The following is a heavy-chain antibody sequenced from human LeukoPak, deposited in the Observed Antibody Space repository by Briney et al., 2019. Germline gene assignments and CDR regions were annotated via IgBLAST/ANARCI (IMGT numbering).Heavy chain of an antibody. D-gene: IGHD3-10*01. Sequence: GGSLRLSCAASGFTFSSYAMHWVRQAPGKGLGWVAVISYDGSNKYYADSVKGRFTISRDNSKNTLYLQMNSLRAEDTAVYYCARDRYGSGSYPDEFDYWGQGTLVTVSS. CDR1: GFTFSSYA. CDR2: ISYDGSNK. J-gene: IGHJ4*02. CDR3: ARDRYGSGSYPDEFDY. V-gene: IGHV3-30*04.